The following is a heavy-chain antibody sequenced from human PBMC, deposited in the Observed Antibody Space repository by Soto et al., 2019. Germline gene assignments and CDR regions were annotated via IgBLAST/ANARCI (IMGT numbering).Heavy chain of an antibody. CDR3: ARGLYYDYSGYYYRYYYFGMDV. CDR2: INHRGST. V-gene: IGHV4-34*01. D-gene: IGHD3-22*01. J-gene: IGHJ6*02. CDR1: GGSVSGHY. Sequence: PSETLSLTCAVNGGSVSGHYWNWIRQPPGKGLEWIGEINHRGSTNYSPSLKSRVTISVDSSKNQFSLKLSSVTAADTAVYYCARGLYYDYSGYYYRYYYFGMDVWGQGTTVTVSS.